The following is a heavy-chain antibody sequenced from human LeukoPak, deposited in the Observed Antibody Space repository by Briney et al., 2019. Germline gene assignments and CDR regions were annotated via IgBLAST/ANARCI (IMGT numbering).Heavy chain of an antibody. V-gene: IGHV1-18*01. J-gene: IGHJ4*02. CDR1: GYTFTSYG. CDR2: ISAYNGNT. D-gene: IGHD3-16*01. Sequence: ASVKVSCKASGYTFTSYGISWVRQAPGQGLEWMGWISAYNGNTNYAQKLQGRVTMTTDTSTSTAYMELRSLRSVDTAVYYCARDYEQHKPFDYWGQGTLVTVSS. CDR3: ARDYEQHKPFDY.